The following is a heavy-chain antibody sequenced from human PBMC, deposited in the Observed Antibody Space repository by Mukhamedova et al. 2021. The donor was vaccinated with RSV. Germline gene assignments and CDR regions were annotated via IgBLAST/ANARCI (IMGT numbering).Heavy chain of an antibody. D-gene: IGHD4/OR15-4a*01. V-gene: IGHV3-49*02. CDR3: TRESAGALDY. Sequence: EYAASVKGRFTISRDDSKSIAYLQMNSLKTEDTAVYYCTRESAGALDYWGQATLVTVSS. J-gene: IGHJ4*02.